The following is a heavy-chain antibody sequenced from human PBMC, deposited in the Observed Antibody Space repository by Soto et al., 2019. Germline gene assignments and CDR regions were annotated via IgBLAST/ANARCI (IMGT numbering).Heavy chain of an antibody. CDR1: GFTFTSFW. J-gene: IGHJ5*02. Sequence: GGALRLSCAASGFTFTSFWMDWVRQTPGKGLEWVANINQDGSKKNYVDSVKGRFAISRDNTRNSLYLQMSSLTAEDSALYYCSRSLNAWGQGTLVTVS. CDR2: INQDGSKK. CDR3: SRSLNA. V-gene: IGHV3-7*01. D-gene: IGHD2-8*01.